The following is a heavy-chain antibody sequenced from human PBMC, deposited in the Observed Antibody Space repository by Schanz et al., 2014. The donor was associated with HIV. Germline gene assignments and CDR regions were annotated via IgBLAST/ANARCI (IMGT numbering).Heavy chain of an antibody. J-gene: IGHJ4*02. CDR1: GGTFINYA. V-gene: IGHV1-69*06. CDR3: VRGVIYYDSGSYYNYFDY. CDR2: IIPLFGTS. Sequence: QVQLVQSGAEVKKPGSSVTVFCWASGGTFINYAFSWVRQAPGQGLEWMAGIIPLFGTSNYAQKFQGRVTMTADKSTSAAYMELSSLRSEDTAVYYCVRGVIYYDSGSYYNYFDYWGQGTLVTVSS. D-gene: IGHD3-10*01.